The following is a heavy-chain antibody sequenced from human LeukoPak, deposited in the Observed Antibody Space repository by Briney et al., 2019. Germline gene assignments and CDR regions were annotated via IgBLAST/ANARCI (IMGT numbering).Heavy chain of an antibody. V-gene: IGHV4-61*02. D-gene: IGHD3-22*01. Sequence: SQTLSLTCTVSDDSISSSSYYWSWIRQPAGTGLEWIGRISASGSTNYNPSLKSRVTISVDTSKNQFSLRLSSVTAADTAVYYCARVTGYMIEDYFDYWGQGTLVTVSS. CDR2: ISASGST. CDR3: ARVTGYMIEDYFDY. J-gene: IGHJ4*02. CDR1: DDSISSSSYY.